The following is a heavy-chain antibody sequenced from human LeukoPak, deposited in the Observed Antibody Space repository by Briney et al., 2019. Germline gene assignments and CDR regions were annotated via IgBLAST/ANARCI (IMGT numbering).Heavy chain of an antibody. V-gene: IGHV3-30*18. Sequence: GGSLRLSCAVSGFTISHYWMSWVRQAPGKGLEWVAVISYDGTKKYYADSVKGRFTISRDNSKNTLYLQMNSLRAEDTAVYYCAKEPLGYCSGGSCYPDGYFDYWGQGTLVTVSS. CDR1: GFTISHYW. CDR2: ISYDGTKK. D-gene: IGHD2-15*01. CDR3: AKEPLGYCSGGSCYPDGYFDY. J-gene: IGHJ4*02.